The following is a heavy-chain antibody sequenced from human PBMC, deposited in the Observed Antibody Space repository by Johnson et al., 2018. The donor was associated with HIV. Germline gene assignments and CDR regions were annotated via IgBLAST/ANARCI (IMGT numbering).Heavy chain of an antibody. V-gene: IGHV3-30*04. J-gene: IGHJ3*02. Sequence: QVQLVESGGGVVQPGRSLRLSCAASRFTFSSHAMHWVRQAPGKGLEWVAVISYDGTKKNYADSVKGRFTISRDNSKNTLYLQMNSLRAEDTAVYYCAKVGAFTFGGVIVLPSVAFDIWGQGTMVTVSS. CDR1: RFTFSSHA. CDR3: AKVGAFTFGGVIVLPSVAFDI. CDR2: ISYDGTKK. D-gene: IGHD3-16*02.